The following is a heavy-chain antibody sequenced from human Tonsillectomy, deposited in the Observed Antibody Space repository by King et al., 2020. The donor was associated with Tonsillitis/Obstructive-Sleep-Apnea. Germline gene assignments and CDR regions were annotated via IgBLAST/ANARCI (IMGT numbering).Heavy chain of an antibody. CDR1: EFTFSNAW. V-gene: IGHV3-15*01. D-gene: IGHD1-1*01. CDR3: TTGPVYNWNDGYPFDY. Sequence: VQLVESGGGLVKPGGSLRLSCAASEFTFSNAWMSWVRQAPGKGLEWVGRIKSKTDGGTTDYAAPVKGRFTILRDDSKSTLYLQMTSLKINDTAVYYCTTGPVYNWNDGYPFDYWGQGTLVTVSS. J-gene: IGHJ4*02. CDR2: IKSKTDGGTT.